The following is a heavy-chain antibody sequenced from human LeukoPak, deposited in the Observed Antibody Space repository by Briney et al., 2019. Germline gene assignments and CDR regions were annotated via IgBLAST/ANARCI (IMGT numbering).Heavy chain of an antibody. D-gene: IGHD3-10*01. Sequence: PSETLSLTCTVSGDSISSSSYCWGWLRQPPGKGLEWIGTIYYSGSTYYNPSLKSRVTISVDTSKNQFSLKLSSVTAADTAVYYCARTRYYYDSRGYGAPYYFDYWGQGTLVTVSS. V-gene: IGHV4-39*01. CDR1: GDSISSSSYC. J-gene: IGHJ4*02. CDR2: IYYSGST. CDR3: ARTRYYYDSRGYGAPYYFDY.